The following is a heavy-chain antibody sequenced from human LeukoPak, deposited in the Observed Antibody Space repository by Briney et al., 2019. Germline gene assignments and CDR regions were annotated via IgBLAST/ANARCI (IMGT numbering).Heavy chain of an antibody. Sequence: SETLSLTCTVSGGSISSYYWSWIRQPPGKGLEWIGHIYYTESTNYNPSLKSRVTISIDTSKNQFSLQLSSVTAADTAVYYCARDSGSGTYYWGQGTLVTVSS. CDR2: IYYTEST. J-gene: IGHJ4*02. CDR1: GGSISSYY. CDR3: ARDSGSGTYY. D-gene: IGHD6-19*01. V-gene: IGHV4-59*01.